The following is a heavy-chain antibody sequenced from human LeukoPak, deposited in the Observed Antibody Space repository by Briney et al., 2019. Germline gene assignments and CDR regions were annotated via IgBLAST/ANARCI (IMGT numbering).Heavy chain of an antibody. Sequence: GGSLRLSCEASGFTFSSYRMSWVRQAPGKGLEWVSVIYSGGSTYYADSVKGRFTISRDNSKNTLYLQMNSLRAEDTAVYYCARWGELEIVFDIWGQGTMVTVSS. V-gene: IGHV3-53*01. D-gene: IGHD1-26*01. CDR3: ARWGELEIVFDI. CDR2: IYSGGST. J-gene: IGHJ3*02. CDR1: GFTFSSYR.